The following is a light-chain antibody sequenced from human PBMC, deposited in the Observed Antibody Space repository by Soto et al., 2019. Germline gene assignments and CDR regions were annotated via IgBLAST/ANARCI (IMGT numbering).Light chain of an antibody. CDR2: DAS. V-gene: IGKV3-11*01. Sequence: EIVLTQSPATLSLSPGERATLSCRASQGVSSYLAWYQQKPGQAPRLLIYDASNRATGIPARFSGSGSGTDFTLTISSLEPEDFAVYYCQQRSNWPPSPTFGQGTKLEIK. CDR3: QQRSNWPPSPT. J-gene: IGKJ2*01. CDR1: QGVSSY.